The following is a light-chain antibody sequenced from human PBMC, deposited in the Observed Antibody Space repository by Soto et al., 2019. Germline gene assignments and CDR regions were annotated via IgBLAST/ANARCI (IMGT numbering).Light chain of an antibody. CDR2: DVN. J-gene: IGLJ1*01. Sequence: QSALTQPASVSGSPGQSITFSCTGTSSDVGGSNFVSWYQQHPGKAPKLMIYDVNTRPSGVSNRFSGSKSGNTASLTISGLQAEDEAYYYCSSYTSSHTYVFGTGTKVTVL. CDR1: SSDVGGSNF. CDR3: SSYTSSHTYV. V-gene: IGLV2-14*01.